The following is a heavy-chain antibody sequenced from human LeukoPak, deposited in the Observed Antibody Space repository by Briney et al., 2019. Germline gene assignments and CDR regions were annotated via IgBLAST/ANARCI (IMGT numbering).Heavy chain of an antibody. Sequence: GGSLRLSCVASGFTFSIYTMSWVRQAPGKGLEWVSSITTSSSSMYSADSVKGRLTISRDNAKNSLYLQMNSLRAEDTAVYYCARDLAWGGYWGQGTLVTVSS. V-gene: IGHV3-21*01. J-gene: IGHJ4*02. CDR3: ARDLAWGGY. CDR1: GFTFSIYT. D-gene: IGHD7-27*01. CDR2: ITTSSSSM.